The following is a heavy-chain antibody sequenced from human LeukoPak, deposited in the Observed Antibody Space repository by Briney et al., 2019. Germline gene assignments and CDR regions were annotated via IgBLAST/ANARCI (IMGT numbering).Heavy chain of an antibody. CDR1: GGSISSYY. V-gene: IGHV4-59*08. J-gene: IGHJ4*02. CDR3: ARLTYYYDSSGYGGYYFDY. D-gene: IGHD3-22*01. Sequence: SETLSLTCTVSGGSISSYYWSWIRQPPGKGLEWIGYIYYSGSTNYNPSLKSRVTISVDTSKNQFSLKLSSVTAADTAVYYCARLTYYYDSSGYGGYYFDYWGQGTLVTVSS. CDR2: IYYSGST.